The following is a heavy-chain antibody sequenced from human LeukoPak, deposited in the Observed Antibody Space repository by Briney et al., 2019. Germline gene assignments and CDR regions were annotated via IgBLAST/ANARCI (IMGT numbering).Heavy chain of an antibody. Sequence: ASLKVSCKASGYTFTSYGISWVRQGPGQGLEWMGWISAYNGNTNYAQQLQGRVTMTRDTSTSTAYMELRSLRSDDTAIYYCARAYGDSLSPDYWGQGTLVTVSS. V-gene: IGHV1-18*01. CDR1: GYTFTSYG. CDR3: ARAYGDSLSPDY. CDR2: ISAYNGNT. J-gene: IGHJ4*02. D-gene: IGHD4-17*01.